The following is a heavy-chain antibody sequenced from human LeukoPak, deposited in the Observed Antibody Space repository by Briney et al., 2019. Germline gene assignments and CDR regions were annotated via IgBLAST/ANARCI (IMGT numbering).Heavy chain of an antibody. J-gene: IGHJ4*02. D-gene: IGHD6-13*01. V-gene: IGHV3-23*01. CDR1: GFNFRGYA. CDR3: AKARSSSWYYFDS. Sequence: GGSLRLSCKASGFNFRGYAMSWVRQAPGKGLEWVSSIRGSGGSTDFADSVKGRFTISKDNSQNTLYLQMDSLRADDTAVYYCAKARSSSWYYFDSWGQGTLVIVSS. CDR2: IRGSGGST.